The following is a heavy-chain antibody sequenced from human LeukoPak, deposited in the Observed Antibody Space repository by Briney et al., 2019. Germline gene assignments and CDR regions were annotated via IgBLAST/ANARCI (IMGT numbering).Heavy chain of an antibody. J-gene: IGHJ4*02. CDR3: ARVTTYYYGSGRIPPLY. D-gene: IGHD3-10*01. CDR2: ISAYNGNT. CDR1: GYTFTSYG. Sequence: GAPVKVSCKASGYTFTSYGISWVRQAPGQGLEWMGWISAYNGNTNYAQKLQGRVTMTTDTSTSTAYMELRSLRSDDTAVYYCARVTTYYYGSGRIPPLYWGQGTLVTVSS. V-gene: IGHV1-18*01.